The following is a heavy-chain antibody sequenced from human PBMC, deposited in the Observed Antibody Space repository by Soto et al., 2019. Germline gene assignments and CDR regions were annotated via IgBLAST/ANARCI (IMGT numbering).Heavy chain of an antibody. CDR3: ARLSPRDGYQQS. CDR2: IIPLFGTT. CDR1: GCAFSSYT. D-gene: IGHD5-12*01. J-gene: IGHJ5*02. Sequence: SVKVSCKASGCAFSSYTLNWVRQAPGQGLEWMGGIIPLFGTTTYAQKFQGRVTITADESTATAYMELSSLRSEDTAMYYCARLSPRDGYQQSWGQGTLVSVSS. V-gene: IGHV1-69*13.